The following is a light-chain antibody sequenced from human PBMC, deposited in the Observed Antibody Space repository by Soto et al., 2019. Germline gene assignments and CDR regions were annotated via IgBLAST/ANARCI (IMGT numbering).Light chain of an antibody. CDR1: QSVSTY. CDR3: QQYNNWPRT. J-gene: IGKJ1*01. V-gene: IGKV3-15*01. CDR2: GAS. Sequence: VLTQNHPTRSLSPGEIATLSCRASQSVSTYLAWYQQKPGQAPRLLIYGASTRANGIPARFSGSGSGTEFTLAIYCLQSEDFAVYYCQQYNNWPRTFGQGTKVDIK.